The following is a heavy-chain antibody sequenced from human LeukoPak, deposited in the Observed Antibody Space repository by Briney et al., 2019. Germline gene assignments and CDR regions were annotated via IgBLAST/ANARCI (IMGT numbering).Heavy chain of an antibody. D-gene: IGHD2-21*02. V-gene: IGHV3-23*01. J-gene: IGHJ4*02. CDR3: ALPPLGVVTAIPNY. CDR2: ISGSGGST. CDR1: GFTFSSYA. Sequence: GGSLRLSCAASGFTFSSYAMSWVRQAPGKGLEWVSAISGSGGSTYYADSVKGRFTISRDNSKNTLYLQMNSLRAQDTAVYYCALPPLGVVTAIPNYWGQGTLVTVSS.